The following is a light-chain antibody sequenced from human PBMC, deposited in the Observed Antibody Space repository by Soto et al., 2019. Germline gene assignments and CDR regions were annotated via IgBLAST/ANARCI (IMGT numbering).Light chain of an antibody. CDR3: SSFAGSSNVI. CDR2: EVS. Sequence: QSVLTQPPSASGSPGQSVTFSCIGTSSDVGAYNYVSWYQQHPGKAPKLMIYEVSKRPSGVPDRFSGSTSANTASLTVSGLQAEDEADYYCSSFAGSSNVIFGGGTKLTVL. V-gene: IGLV2-8*01. CDR1: SSDVGAYNY. J-gene: IGLJ2*01.